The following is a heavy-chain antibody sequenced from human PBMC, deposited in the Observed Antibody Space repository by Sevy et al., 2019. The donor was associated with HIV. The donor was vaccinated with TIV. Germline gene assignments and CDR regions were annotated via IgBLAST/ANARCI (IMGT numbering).Heavy chain of an antibody. V-gene: IGHV3-21*01. CDR3: AREHSPSFGLVLRGWFDP. Sequence: GGSLRLSCAASGFIFNSYSMNWVRQAPGKGLEWVSFISSNSDHIYYADSVRGRFNISRDNAKTSLFLQMNSLRAEDTAVYYCAREHSPSFGLVLRGWFDPWGQGTPVTVSS. D-gene: IGHD6-19*01. J-gene: IGHJ5*02. CDR2: ISSNSDHI. CDR1: GFIFNSYS.